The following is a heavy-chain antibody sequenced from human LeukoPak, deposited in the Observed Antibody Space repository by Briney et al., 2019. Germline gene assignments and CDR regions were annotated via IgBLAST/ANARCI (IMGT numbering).Heavy chain of an antibody. CDR2: TYYRSHWSN. CDR3: ARLGAVAGSYFDY. Sequence: SQTLSLTCAISGDSVSSNSAAWNWIRQSPSRGLEWLGRTYYRSHWSNDYAVSLRSRISIDPDTSKNQFSLKLSSVTAADTAVYYCARLGAVAGSYFDYWGQGTLVTVSS. D-gene: IGHD6-19*01. J-gene: IGHJ4*02. CDR1: GDSVSSNSAA. V-gene: IGHV6-1*01.